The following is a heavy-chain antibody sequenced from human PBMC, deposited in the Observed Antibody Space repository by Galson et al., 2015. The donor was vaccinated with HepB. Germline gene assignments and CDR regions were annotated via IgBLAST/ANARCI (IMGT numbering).Heavy chain of an antibody. V-gene: IGHV3-33*06. CDR2: IWYDGSNK. CDR1: GFTFSSYG. Sequence: SLRLSCAASGFTFSSYGMHWVRQAPGKGLEWVAVIWYDGSNKYYADSVKGRFTISRDNSKNTLYLQMNSLRAEDTAVYYCAKDATPYSYGYGAFDYWGQGTLVTVSS. D-gene: IGHD5-18*01. J-gene: IGHJ4*02. CDR3: AKDATPYSYGYGAFDY.